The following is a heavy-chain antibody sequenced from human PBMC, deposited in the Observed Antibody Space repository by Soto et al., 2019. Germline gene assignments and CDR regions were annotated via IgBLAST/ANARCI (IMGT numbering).Heavy chain of an antibody. CDR3: ARDKITGLFDY. Sequence: SETLSLTCAVSGGSISSGGYSWSWIRQPPGKGLEWIGYIYHSGSTYYNPSLKSRVTISVDRSKNQFSLKLSSVTAADTAVYYCARDKITGLFDYWGQGTLVTVS. V-gene: IGHV4-30-2*01. CDR2: IYHSGST. D-gene: IGHD2-8*02. J-gene: IGHJ4*02. CDR1: GGSISSGGYS.